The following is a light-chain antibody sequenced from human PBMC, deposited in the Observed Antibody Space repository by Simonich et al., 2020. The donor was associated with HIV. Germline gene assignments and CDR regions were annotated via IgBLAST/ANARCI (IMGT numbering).Light chain of an antibody. CDR2: GAS. V-gene: IGKV3-15*01. CDR3: QQYNNWPPLT. CDR1: QSVSSN. J-gene: IGKJ4*01. Sequence: EIVMTQSPATLSVSPGARATLSCRPSQSVSSNLAWYQQKPGKAPRLLIYGASTRATGIPARFSGSGSGTEFTLTISSLQSEDFAVYYCQQYNNWPPLTFGGGTKVEIK.